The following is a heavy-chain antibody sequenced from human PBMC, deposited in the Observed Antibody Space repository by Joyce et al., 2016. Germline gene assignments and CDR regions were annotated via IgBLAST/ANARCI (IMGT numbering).Heavy chain of an antibody. CDR2: IKTKTDGGTT. D-gene: IGHD3-16*01. J-gene: IGHJ4*02. Sequence: QLVESGGGLVKPGGSLRLSCAASGFAFAHTWMSWVRQAPGKGLEWVCHIKTKTDGGTTDYAAPVKGRFTISRDDSENTLHLQMNSLKTEDTAVYYCTTCPWGGCGWGQGTLVTVSS. CDR1: GFAFAHTW. V-gene: IGHV3-15*01. CDR3: TTCPWGGCG.